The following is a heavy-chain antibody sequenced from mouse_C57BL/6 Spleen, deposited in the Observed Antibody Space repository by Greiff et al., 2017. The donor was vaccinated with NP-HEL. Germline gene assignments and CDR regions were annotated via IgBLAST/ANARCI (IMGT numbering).Heavy chain of an antibody. V-gene: IGHV2-9-1*01. J-gene: IGHJ4*01. CDR1: GFSLTSYA. D-gene: IGHD1-1*01. Sequence: VQLQESGPGLVAPSQSLSITCTVSGFSLTSYAISWVRQPPGKGLEWLGVIWTGGGTNYNSALKSRLSISKDNSKSQVFVKMNSLQTDDTARYYGARNYGKGYYYAMDYWGQGTSVTVSS. CDR3: ARNYGKGYYYAMDY. CDR2: IWTGGGT.